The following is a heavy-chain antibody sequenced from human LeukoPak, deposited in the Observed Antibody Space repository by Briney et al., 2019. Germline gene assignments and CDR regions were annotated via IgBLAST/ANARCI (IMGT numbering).Heavy chain of an antibody. V-gene: IGHV1-69*04. CDR2: IIPILGIA. CDR3: ARDNILTGAQLHYYFDY. J-gene: IGHJ4*02. D-gene: IGHD3-9*01. CDR1: GGTFSSYA. Sequence: SVKVSCKASGGTFSSYAISWVRQAPGQGLEWMGRIIPILGIANYAQKFQGRVTITADKSTSTAYMELCSLRSEDTAVYYCARDNILTGAQLHYYFDYWGQGTLVTVSS.